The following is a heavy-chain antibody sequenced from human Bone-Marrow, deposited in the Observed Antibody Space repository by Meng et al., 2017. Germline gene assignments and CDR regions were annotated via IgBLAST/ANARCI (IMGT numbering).Heavy chain of an antibody. D-gene: IGHD1-14*01. J-gene: IGHJ5*02. CDR1: GFTFSSYW. Sequence: GGSLRLSCAASGFTFSSYWMSWVRQAPGKGLEWVANIKQDGSEKYYVDSVKGRFTISRDNAKNTLYLQMNSLRAEDTAVYYCARDLNPFPWSPDRYNWFDPWGQGTLVTVSS. CDR2: IKQDGSEK. V-gene: IGHV3-7*01. CDR3: ARDLNPFPWSPDRYNWFDP.